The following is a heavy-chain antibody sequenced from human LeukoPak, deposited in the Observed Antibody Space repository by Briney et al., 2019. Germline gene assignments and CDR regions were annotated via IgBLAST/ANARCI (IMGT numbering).Heavy chain of an antibody. D-gene: IGHD6-6*01. Sequence: GGSLRLSCAASGFTFTNYWMSWVRQAPGXGLEWVANIKQDGGQKYYMDSVKGRFTISRDNAKNSVYLQMNSLRLEDTAVYFCARIGYSSSSLDYWGQGTPVTVSS. CDR3: ARIGYSSSSLDY. J-gene: IGHJ4*02. CDR1: GFTFTNYW. CDR2: IKQDGGQK. V-gene: IGHV3-7*05.